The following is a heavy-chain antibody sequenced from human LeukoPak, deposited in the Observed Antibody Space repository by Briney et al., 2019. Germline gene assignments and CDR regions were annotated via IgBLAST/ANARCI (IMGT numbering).Heavy chain of an antibody. D-gene: IGHD6-13*01. V-gene: IGHV3-21*01. Sequence: GGSLRLSCAASGLTFSGYIMNWVRQAPGKGLEWVSSISTSGTYMDYADSVKGRFIISRDNPKNSLFLQMNSLRAEDTAVYSCARGIAAAGHGMDVWGQGTTVTVSS. J-gene: IGHJ6*02. CDR2: ISTSGTYM. CDR3: ARGIAAAGHGMDV. CDR1: GLTFSGYI.